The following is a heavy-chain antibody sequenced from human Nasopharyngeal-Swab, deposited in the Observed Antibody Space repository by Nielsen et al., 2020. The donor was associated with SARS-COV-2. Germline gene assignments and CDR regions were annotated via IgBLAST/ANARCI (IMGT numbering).Heavy chain of an antibody. Sequence: ASVKVSCKASGYSFTTYRLHWVRQAPGQGLEWMGIINSSGGNTDYAQKLQGRITLTRDRSTSTAYMELSSLTFEDTAVYYCARAYGVFYYGMDVWGQGTTVTISS. CDR3: ARAYGVFYYGMDV. CDR2: INSSGGNT. J-gene: IGHJ6*02. CDR1: GYSFTTYR. D-gene: IGHD3-10*01. V-gene: IGHV1-46*01.